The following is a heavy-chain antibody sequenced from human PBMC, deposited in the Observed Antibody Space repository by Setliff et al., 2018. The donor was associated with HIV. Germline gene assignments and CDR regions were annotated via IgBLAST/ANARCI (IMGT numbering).Heavy chain of an antibody. V-gene: IGHV4-61*09. CDR2: IYTSWNT. J-gene: IGHJ1*01. CDR1: GGSISSGSFY. D-gene: IGHD3-22*01. Sequence: TLSLTCTVSGGSISSGSFYWSWIRQPAGKGLEWIGHIYTSWNTHYNPSRRNRVTISVDTSKNQFSMKLSSVTAADTAVYYCARGMFLSAMIVVVTLPPRHWGQGTLVTVSS. CDR3: ARGMFLSAMIVVVTLPPRH.